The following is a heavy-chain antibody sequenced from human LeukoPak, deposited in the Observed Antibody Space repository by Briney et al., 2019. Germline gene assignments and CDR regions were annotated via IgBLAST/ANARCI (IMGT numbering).Heavy chain of an antibody. CDR2: IYSDGGT. J-gene: IGHJ4*02. CDR1: GFSFSTNY. D-gene: IGHD2-2*03. V-gene: IGHV3-53*05. CDR3: MDPLAG. Sequence: GGSLRLSCAPSGFSFSTNYVTWVRQPPGKGLEWVSVIYSDGGTYYADSVKGRFTISKDNSKNTVYLQMSSLSAEDTAVYYCMDPLAGWGQGTLVTVSS.